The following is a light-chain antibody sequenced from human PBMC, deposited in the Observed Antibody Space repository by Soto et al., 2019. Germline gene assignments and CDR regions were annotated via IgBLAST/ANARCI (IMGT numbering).Light chain of an antibody. CDR3: SSYTSGSTVV. CDR1: SSDVGGYNY. CDR2: DVS. J-gene: IGLJ2*01. Sequence: QSALTQPASVSGSPGQSITISCTGTSSDVGGYNYVSWYQQHPGKAPKLMIYDVSNRPSGVSNRFSGSRSDNTASLTISGLQAEDEADYYCSSYTSGSTVVFGGGSKLTV. V-gene: IGLV2-14*01.